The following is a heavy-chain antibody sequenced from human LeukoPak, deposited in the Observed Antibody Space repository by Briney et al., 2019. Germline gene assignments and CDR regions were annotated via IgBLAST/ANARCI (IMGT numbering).Heavy chain of an antibody. CDR3: AKDRSSGWVFDY. Sequence: PGGSLRLSCAASGFTFSSYGMHWVRQAPGKGLEWVAVISYDGSNKYYADSVKGRFTISRDNSKNTLYLQVNSLRAEDTAVYYCAKDRSSGWVFDYWGQGTLVTVSS. CDR1: GFTFSSYG. D-gene: IGHD6-19*01. CDR2: ISYDGSNK. V-gene: IGHV3-30*18. J-gene: IGHJ4*02.